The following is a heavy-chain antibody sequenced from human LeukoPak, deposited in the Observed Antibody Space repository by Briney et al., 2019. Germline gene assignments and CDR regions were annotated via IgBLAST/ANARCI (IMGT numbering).Heavy chain of an antibody. CDR2: ISYDGSNK. J-gene: IGHJ6*02. Sequence: GGSLNLPWPASGFTFSSNGSHWGRKAPAKGLEGVAVISYDGSNKYYADSVKGRFTISRDNSKKTLYLQMNSLRAEDTAEYYCSKDMTYCSGGSCFDYYGMDVWGQGTTVTVSS. V-gene: IGHV3-30*18. CDR1: GFTFSSNG. D-gene: IGHD2-15*01. CDR3: SKDMTYCSGGSCFDYYGMDV.